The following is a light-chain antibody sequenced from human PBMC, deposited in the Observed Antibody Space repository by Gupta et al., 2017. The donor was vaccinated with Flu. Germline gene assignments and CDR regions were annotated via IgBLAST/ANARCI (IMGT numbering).Light chain of an antibody. J-gene: IGLJ2*01. CDR2: LKSDGSH. CDR1: SGHSTNA. Sequence: VKLTCTLSSGHSTNAIAWHQQQPEKGPRYLMNLKSDGSHIKGDGIPDRFSGSSSGADRYLTISSLQSEDEADYYCQAWGAGVVVFGGGTKLTVL. V-gene: IGLV4-69*01. CDR3: QAWGAGVVV.